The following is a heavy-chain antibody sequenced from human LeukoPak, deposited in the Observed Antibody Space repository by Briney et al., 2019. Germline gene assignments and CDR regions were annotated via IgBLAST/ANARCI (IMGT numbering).Heavy chain of an antibody. CDR3: ARANFLYCSSSTCLFDY. D-gene: IGHD2-2*01. CDR2: INPNDGDT. Sequence: SVTVSCKASGYTFTDYYMHWVRQAPGQGFDWMGWINPNDGDTNYAQKFQGRVTMTRDTSIRTTHMEVSRLRSDDTAVYYCARANFLYCSSSTCLFDYWGQGTLVTVSS. J-gene: IGHJ4*02. V-gene: IGHV1-2*02. CDR1: GYTFTDYY.